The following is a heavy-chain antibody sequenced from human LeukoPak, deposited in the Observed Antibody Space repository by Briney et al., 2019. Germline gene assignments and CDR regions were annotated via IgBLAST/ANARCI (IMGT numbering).Heavy chain of an antibody. CDR3: ATVAVIRGVTYFDY. J-gene: IGHJ4*02. CDR1: GGSISSYY. Sequence: PSETLSLTCTVSGGSISSYYWSWIRQPPGKGLEWIAYLFYSGSTDYNPSLASRVTISVDTSKNQFSLKLRSVTAADTAVYYCATVAVIRGVTYFDYWGQGTLVSVSS. CDR2: LFYSGST. V-gene: IGHV4-59*01. D-gene: IGHD3-10*01.